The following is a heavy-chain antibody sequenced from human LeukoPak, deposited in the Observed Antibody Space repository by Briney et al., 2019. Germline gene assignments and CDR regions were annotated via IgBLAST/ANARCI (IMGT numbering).Heavy chain of an antibody. CDR1: GGSISSKY. Sequence: SETLSLTCSVSGGSISSKYWSWIRQPPGKGLEWIGEVHLDGRTNYNPSLKSRLTMSVDLSENHVSLKLTSVTAADTAVYYCAREGGFYRPLDYSGQGTLVTVSS. J-gene: IGHJ4*02. D-gene: IGHD3-3*01. CDR2: VHLDGRT. CDR3: AREGGFYRPLDY. V-gene: IGHV4-59*12.